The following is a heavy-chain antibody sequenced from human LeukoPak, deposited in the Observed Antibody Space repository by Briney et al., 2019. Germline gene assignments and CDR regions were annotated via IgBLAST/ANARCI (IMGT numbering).Heavy chain of an antibody. D-gene: IGHD3-10*01. CDR1: GYTFTGYY. Sequence: GASVKVSCKASGYTFTGYYMHWVRQAPGQGLEWMGWINPNSGGTNYAQKFQGRATMTRDTSISTAYMELSRLRSDDTAVYYCARDPPLLWFGEPADYWGQGTLVTVSS. V-gene: IGHV1-2*02. J-gene: IGHJ4*02. CDR3: ARDPPLLWFGEPADY. CDR2: INPNSGGT.